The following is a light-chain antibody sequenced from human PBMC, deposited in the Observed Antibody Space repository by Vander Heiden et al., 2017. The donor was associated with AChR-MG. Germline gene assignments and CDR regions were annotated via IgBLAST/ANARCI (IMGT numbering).Light chain of an antibody. CDR3: QQDDSTLWT. CDR2: WAS. J-gene: IGKJ1*01. CDR1: QSVLYSSTNKNY. V-gene: IGKV4-1*01. Sequence: DIVMTQSPDSLAVSLGERATINCKSSQSVLYSSTNKNYLAWYQQKPGQPPKLLIYWASTRESGVPDRFSGSGSGTDFTLTISSLHAEDVAVYYCQQDDSTLWTFGQGTKVEIK.